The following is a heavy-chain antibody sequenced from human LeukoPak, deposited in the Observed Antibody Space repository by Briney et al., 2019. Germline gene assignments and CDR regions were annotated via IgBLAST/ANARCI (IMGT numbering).Heavy chain of an antibody. V-gene: IGHV4-31*03. CDR3: ASHSSYYYYGMDV. CDR2: IHYSGST. D-gene: IGHD2-15*01. J-gene: IGHJ6*02. CDR1: GGSISSGGYY. Sequence: SQTLSLTCTVSGGSISSGGYYWSWIRQHPGKGLEWIGYIHYSGSTNYNPSLKSRVTISVDTSKNQFSLKLSSVTAADTAVYYCASHSSYYYYGMDVWGQGTTVTVSS.